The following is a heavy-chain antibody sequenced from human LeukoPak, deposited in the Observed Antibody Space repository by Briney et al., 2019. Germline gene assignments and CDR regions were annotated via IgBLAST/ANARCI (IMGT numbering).Heavy chain of an antibody. CDR2: IYSGGST. D-gene: IGHD1-7*01. CDR3: AKGDRITGTTVLDY. CDR1: GFTVSSNY. V-gene: IGHV3-53*05. J-gene: IGHJ4*02. Sequence: GGSLRLSCAASGFTVSSNYMSWVRQAPGKGLEWVSVIYSGGSTYYADSVKGRFTISRDNSKNTLYLQMNSLRAEDTAVYYCAKGDRITGTTVLDYWGQGALVTVSS.